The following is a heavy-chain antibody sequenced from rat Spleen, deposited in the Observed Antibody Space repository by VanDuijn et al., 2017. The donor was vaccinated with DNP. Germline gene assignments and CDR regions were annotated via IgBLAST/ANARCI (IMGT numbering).Heavy chain of an antibody. D-gene: IGHD1-4*01. CDR1: GFTFSDYY. V-gene: IGHV5-22*01. CDR3: ARGNYPGINTFDY. CDR2: ISYVGSST. J-gene: IGHJ2*01. Sequence: EVQLVESGGGLVQPGRSLKLSCAASGFTFSDYYMAWVRQAPTKGLEWVAYISYVGSSTYNGDSVKGRFTVSRDNAKSTLYLQMNSLRSEDTATYYCARGNYPGINTFDYWGQGVMVTVSS.